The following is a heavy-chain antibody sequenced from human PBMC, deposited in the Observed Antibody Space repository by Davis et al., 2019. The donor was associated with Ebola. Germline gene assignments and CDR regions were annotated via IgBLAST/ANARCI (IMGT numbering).Heavy chain of an antibody. Sequence: GESLKISCAASGFTFSSYGMHWVRQAPGKGLVWVSRINSDGSSTSYADSVKGRFTISRDNSKNTLYLQMNRLRAEDTAVYYCARGMRPGYWFDPWGQGTLVTVSS. D-gene: IGHD6-25*01. V-gene: IGHV3-74*01. CDR2: INSDGSST. J-gene: IGHJ5*02. CDR3: ARGMRPGYWFDP. CDR1: GFTFSSYG.